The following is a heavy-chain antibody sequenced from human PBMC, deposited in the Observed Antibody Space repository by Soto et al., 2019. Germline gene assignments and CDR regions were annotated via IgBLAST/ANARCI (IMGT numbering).Heavy chain of an antibody. J-gene: IGHJ6*03. V-gene: IGHV4-59*01. CDR2: IYYSGST. CDR1: GGSISSYY. CDR3: ARGVTIFGAGRVYYYMDV. Sequence: PSETLSLTCTVSGGSISSYYWSWIRQPPGKGLEWIGYIYYSGSTNYNPSLKSRVTISVDTSKNQFSLKLSSVTAADTAVYYCARGVTIFGAGRVYYYMDVWGKGTTVTVSS. D-gene: IGHD3-3*01.